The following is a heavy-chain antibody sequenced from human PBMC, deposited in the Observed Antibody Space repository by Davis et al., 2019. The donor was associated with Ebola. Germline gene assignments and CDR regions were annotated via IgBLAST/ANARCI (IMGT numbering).Heavy chain of an antibody. D-gene: IGHD6-19*01. Sequence: PSETLSLTCTVSGGTVSRGSYYRSCIWQPPGKGLEWLGYIYYSGSTNYHPSLKSRVTISVDTSKNQFSLKLSSVTAADTAVYYCAREGGKQWPDNDAFDIWGQGTMVTVSS. J-gene: IGHJ3*02. CDR1: GGTVSRGSYY. CDR3: AREGGKQWPDNDAFDI. CDR2: IYYSGST. V-gene: IGHV4-61*01.